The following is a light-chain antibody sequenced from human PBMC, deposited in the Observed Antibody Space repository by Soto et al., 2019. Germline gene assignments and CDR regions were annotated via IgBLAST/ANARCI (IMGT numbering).Light chain of an antibody. CDR2: GDS. Sequence: QSVLTQPPSASGTPGQRVTISCSGSRSNIGSYTVNWYQQLPGTAPKLLIYGDSQRPSGVPDRFSGSKSGTSASLAISGLQSEDEADYYCAAWDDSLNGVVFGGGTKVTVL. J-gene: IGLJ2*01. CDR1: RSNIGSYT. V-gene: IGLV1-44*01. CDR3: AAWDDSLNGVV.